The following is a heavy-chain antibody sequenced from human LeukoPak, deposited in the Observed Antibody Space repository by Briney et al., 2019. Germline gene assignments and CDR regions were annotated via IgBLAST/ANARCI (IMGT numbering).Heavy chain of an antibody. CDR2: INSDGSST. CDR1: GFTFSSYW. D-gene: IGHD3-16*02. J-gene: IGHJ4*02. CDR3: AKDQGDYVWGSYRYTGINDY. V-gene: IGHV3-74*01. Sequence: GGSLRLSCAASGFTFSSYWMHWVRQAPGKGLVWVSRINSDGSSTSYADSVKGRFTISRDNSKNTLYLQMNSLRAEDTAVYYCAKDQGDYVWGSYRYTGINDYWGQGTLVTVSS.